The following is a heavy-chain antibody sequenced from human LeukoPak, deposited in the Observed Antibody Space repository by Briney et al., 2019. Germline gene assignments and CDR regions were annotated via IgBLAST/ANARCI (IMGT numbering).Heavy chain of an antibody. V-gene: IGHV4-59*01. D-gene: IGHD2-21*02. J-gene: IGHJ4*02. Sequence: SETLSLTCTVSGGSISSYYWSWIRQPPGKGLEWIGYIYYSGGTNYNPSLKSRVTISVDTSKNQFSLKLNSMTAADTAVYYCARGDGDLQYYLDYWGQGTLVTVSS. CDR2: IYYSGGT. CDR1: GGSISSYY. CDR3: ARGDGDLQYYLDY.